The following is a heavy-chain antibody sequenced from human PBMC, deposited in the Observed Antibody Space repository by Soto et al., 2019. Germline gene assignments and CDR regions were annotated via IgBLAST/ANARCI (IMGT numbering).Heavy chain of an antibody. V-gene: IGHV4-39*01. CDR2: IYYSGST. J-gene: IGHJ5*02. CDR3: APSDRGYSSSSGGWFDT. D-gene: IGHD6-6*01. CDR1: GGSISSSSYY. Sequence: SETLSLTCTVSGGSISSSSYYWGWIRQPPGKGLEWIGSIYYSGSTYYNPSLKSRVTISVDTSKNQFSLKLSSVTAADTAVYYCAPSDRGYSSSSGGWFDTWGQGTLVTVSS.